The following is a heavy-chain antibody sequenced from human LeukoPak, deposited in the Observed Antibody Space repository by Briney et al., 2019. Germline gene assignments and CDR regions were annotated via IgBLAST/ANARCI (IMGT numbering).Heavy chain of an antibody. V-gene: IGHV3-15*01. Sequence: GGSLRLSCAASGFIFSNAWMSWVRQAPGKGLEWVGRIKSEAYGGTTDYAAPVKGRFTISRDDSKNTLYLQMSSLKSEDTAVYFCTTDLPWEQWPARGYWGQGTLVTVSS. J-gene: IGHJ4*02. CDR1: GFIFSNAW. D-gene: IGHD6-19*01. CDR3: TTDLPWEQWPARGY. CDR2: IKSEAYGGTT.